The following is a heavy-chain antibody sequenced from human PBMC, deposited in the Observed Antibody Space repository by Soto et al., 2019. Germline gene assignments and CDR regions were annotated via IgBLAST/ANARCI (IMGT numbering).Heavy chain of an antibody. CDR2: IYFSGVT. J-gene: IGHJ2*01. Sequence: QVQLQESGPGLVKPSETLSLSCTISGGSFSSDYWTWIRQPPGKGLEWIGYIYFSGVTNYNPSLKSRVTMSADTSKHGFPMTLTAVNAAAPAVYYCAGPSGRWLQYWSFDLWGRGTLFTVSS. CDR3: AGPSGRWLQYWSFDL. CDR1: GGSFSSDY. D-gene: IGHD1-26*01. V-gene: IGHV4-59*08.